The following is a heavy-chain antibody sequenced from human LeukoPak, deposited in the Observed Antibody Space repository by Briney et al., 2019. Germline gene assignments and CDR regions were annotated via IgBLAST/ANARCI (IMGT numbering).Heavy chain of an antibody. V-gene: IGHV3-30*03. J-gene: IGHJ6*02. Sequence: GRSLRLSCAASGFTFSSYGMHWVRQAPGKGLEWVTDISYDGSNKYYADSVKGRFTISRDNSKNTLYLQMNSLRAEDTAVYYCAGQLVIDHMRQYYYYGMDVWGQWTTVTVSS. D-gene: IGHD6-6*01. CDR1: GFTFSSYG. CDR2: ISYDGSNK. CDR3: AGQLVIDHMRQYYYYGMDV.